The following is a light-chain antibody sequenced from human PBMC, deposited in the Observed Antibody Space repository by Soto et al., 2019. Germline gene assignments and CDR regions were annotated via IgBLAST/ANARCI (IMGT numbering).Light chain of an antibody. CDR1: QSVSSSY. CDR3: QHYGISLWT. J-gene: IGKJ1*01. V-gene: IGKV3-20*01. CDR2: GAS. Sequence: IVLTHSPGTLSLSPVEISTLSCRASQSVSSSYLAWYQQKPGQAPRLLIYGASSRATGIPDRFSGSGSGTDFTLTISRLEPEDFAVYYCQHYGISLWTFGQGTKVDIK.